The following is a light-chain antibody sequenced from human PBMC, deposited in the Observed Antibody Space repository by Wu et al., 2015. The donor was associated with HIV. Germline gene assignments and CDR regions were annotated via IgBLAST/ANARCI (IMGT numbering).Light chain of an antibody. CDR1: QSISSW. Sequence: DIQMTQSPSTLSASVGDRVTITCRASQSISSWLAWYQQKPGKAPKLLIYKASSLESGVPSRFSGSGSGTEFTLTISSLQPDDFATYYCQQYETFGQGTKVE. V-gene: IGKV1-5*03. CDR2: KAS. J-gene: IGKJ1*01. CDR3: QQYET.